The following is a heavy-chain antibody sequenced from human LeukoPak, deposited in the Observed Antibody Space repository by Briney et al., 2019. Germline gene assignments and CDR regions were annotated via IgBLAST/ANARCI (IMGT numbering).Heavy chain of an antibody. D-gene: IGHD6-13*01. CDR2: IIPILGIA. CDR3: ARGLQQLVYYYYGMDV. Sequence: GSSVKVSCKASGGTFSSYTISWVRQAPGKGLEWMGRIIPILGIANYAQKFQGRVTITADKSTSTAYMELSSLRSEDTAVYYCARGLQQLVYYYYGMDVWGQGTTVTVSS. V-gene: IGHV1-69*02. J-gene: IGHJ6*02. CDR1: GGTFSSYT.